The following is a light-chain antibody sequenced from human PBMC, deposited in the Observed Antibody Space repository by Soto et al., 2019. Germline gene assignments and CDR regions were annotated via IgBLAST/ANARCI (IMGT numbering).Light chain of an antibody. J-gene: IGKJ4*01. CDR2: SAS. CDR3: QQLSRYPLT. V-gene: IGKV1-9*01. Sequence: DIQLTQSPSVLSASVGDTVTITCRASQALSNYLAWYQQKPGKAPDLLIYSASTLQSGAPSRFSGSGSETEFSLTIRALQPEDFATYYCQQLSRYPLTFGAGTKV. CDR1: QALSNY.